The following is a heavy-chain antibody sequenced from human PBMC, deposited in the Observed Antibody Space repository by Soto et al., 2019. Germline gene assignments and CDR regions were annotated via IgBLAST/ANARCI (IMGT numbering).Heavy chain of an antibody. D-gene: IGHD2-2*01. J-gene: IGHJ6*02. CDR1: GGPISSYY. CDR2: IYYSGST. V-gene: IGHV4-59*01. CDR3: ARAGIVVVPAASSYYYYGMDV. Sequence: ETLFLTWTVSGGPISSYYWSWIRQPPGNGLEGIGYIYYSGSTNYNPSLKSRVTISVDTSKNQFSLKLSSVTAADTAVYYCARAGIVVVPAASSYYYYGMDVWAQGTTVTVSS.